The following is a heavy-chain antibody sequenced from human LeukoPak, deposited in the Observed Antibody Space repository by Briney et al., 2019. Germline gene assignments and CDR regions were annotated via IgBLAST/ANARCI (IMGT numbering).Heavy chain of an antibody. J-gene: IGHJ4*02. V-gene: IGHV3-74*01. CDR2: INRGGSRT. CDR1: GFTFSNHW. CDR3: ARGGSDTAMAHDY. Sequence: GGSLRLSCAASGFTFSNHWMHWVREAPGKGLMWVSRINRGGSRTDYADSVKGRFTISRDDAKNTLYLQLNSLRAEDTAVYFCARGGSDTAMAHDYWGQGTLVTVSS. D-gene: IGHD5-18*01.